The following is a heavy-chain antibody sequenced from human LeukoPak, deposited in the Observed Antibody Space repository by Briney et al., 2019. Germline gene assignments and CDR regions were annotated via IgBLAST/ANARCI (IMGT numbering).Heavy chain of an antibody. V-gene: IGHV1-2*02. CDR1: GYTFTGYY. J-gene: IGHJ4*02. Sequence: ASVKVSCKASGYTFTGYYMHWVRQAPGQGLEWMGWINPNSGGTNYAQKFQGRVTMTRDTSISTAYMELSRLRSDDTAVYYCARDDPGYSSSWLSDYWGQGTLVTVSS. D-gene: IGHD6-13*01. CDR2: INPNSGGT. CDR3: ARDDPGYSSSWLSDY.